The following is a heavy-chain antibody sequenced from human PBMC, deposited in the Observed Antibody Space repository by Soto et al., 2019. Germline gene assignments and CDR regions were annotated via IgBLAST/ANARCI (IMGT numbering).Heavy chain of an antibody. Sequence: QLQLQESGSGLVKPSQTLSLTCAVSGGSISSGGYSWSWIRQPPGKGLEWIGYIYHSGSTYYNPSLKSRVTISVDRSKNQFSLKLSSVTAADTAVYYCARQPYYYDSSGYHPFDYWGKGTLVTVSS. CDR1: GGSISSGGYS. CDR3: ARQPYYYDSSGYHPFDY. CDR2: IYHSGST. D-gene: IGHD3-22*01. J-gene: IGHJ4*02. V-gene: IGHV4-30-2*01.